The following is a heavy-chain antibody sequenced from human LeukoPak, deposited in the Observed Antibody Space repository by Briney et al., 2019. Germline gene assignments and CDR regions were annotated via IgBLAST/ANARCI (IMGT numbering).Heavy chain of an antibody. Sequence: PGGSLRLSCAASGFTFSRYWMSWVRQAPGKGLEWVANIKQDGSEKHYVDSVKGRFTISRDNSKHTLFLQMNSLRAEDTALYYCAKARATMMGVIRTTPRGQFDYWGQGTLVTVSS. D-gene: IGHD3-22*01. CDR2: IKQDGSEK. J-gene: IGHJ4*02. CDR3: AKARATMMGVIRTTPRGQFDY. V-gene: IGHV3-7*01. CDR1: GFTFSRYW.